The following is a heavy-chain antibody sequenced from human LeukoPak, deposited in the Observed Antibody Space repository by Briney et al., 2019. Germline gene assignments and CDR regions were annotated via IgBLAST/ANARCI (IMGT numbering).Heavy chain of an antibody. J-gene: IGHJ4*02. V-gene: IGHV3-21*01. D-gene: IGHD4-11*01. CDR3: AREYDYSNYPTFDY. CDR2: ISSSSSYI. CDR1: GFTFSSYS. Sequence: GGSLRLSCAASGFTFSSYSMNWVRQAPGKGLEWVSSISSSSSYIYYADSVQGRFTISRDNAKNSLYLQMNSLRAEDTAVYYCAREYDYSNYPTFDYWGQGTLVTVSS.